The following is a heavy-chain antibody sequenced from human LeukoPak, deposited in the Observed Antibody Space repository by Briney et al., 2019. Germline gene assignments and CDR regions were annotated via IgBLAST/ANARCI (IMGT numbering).Heavy chain of an antibody. J-gene: IGHJ4*02. Sequence: SETLSLTCAVYGGSLSGYYWSWIRQPPGKGLEWIGEINHSGSTNYNPSLKSRVTISVDTSKTQFSLKLSSVTAADTAVYYCARSRLHPIIFDYWGQGTLVTVSS. CDR3: ARSRLHPIIFDY. CDR1: GGSLSGYY. CDR2: INHSGST. V-gene: IGHV4-34*01. D-gene: IGHD5-24*01.